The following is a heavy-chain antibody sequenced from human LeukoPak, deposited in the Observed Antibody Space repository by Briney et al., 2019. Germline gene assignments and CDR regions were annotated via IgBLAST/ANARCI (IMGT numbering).Heavy chain of an antibody. CDR1: GFTFSSYA. Sequence: GGSLRLSCAASGFTFSSYAMSWVRQAPGKGLEWVSYISSSSSTIYYADSVKGRFTISRDNAKNSLYLQMNSLRAEDTAVYYCARDWIAAAGTGLGFDYWGQGTLVTASS. D-gene: IGHD6-13*01. CDR2: ISSSSSTI. CDR3: ARDWIAAAGTGLGFDY. J-gene: IGHJ4*02. V-gene: IGHV3-48*01.